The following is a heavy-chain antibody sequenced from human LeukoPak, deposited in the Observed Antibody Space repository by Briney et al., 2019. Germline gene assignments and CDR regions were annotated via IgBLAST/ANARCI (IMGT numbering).Heavy chain of an antibody. Sequence: GGSLRLSRAASGFTFSSYSMNWVRQAPGKGLEWVSSISSSSYIYYADSVKGRFTISRDNAKNSLYLQMNSLRAEDTAVYYCARDGVYGDPIYFDYWGQGTLVTVSS. CDR2: ISSSSYI. V-gene: IGHV3-21*01. CDR1: GFTFSSYS. J-gene: IGHJ4*02. CDR3: ARDGVYGDPIYFDY. D-gene: IGHD4-17*01.